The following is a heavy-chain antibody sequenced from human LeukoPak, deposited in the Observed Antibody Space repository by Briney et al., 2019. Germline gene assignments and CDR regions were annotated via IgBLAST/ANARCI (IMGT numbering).Heavy chain of an antibody. CDR3: ARGYQLLFGYYYYYMDV. V-gene: IGHV1-46*01. CDR1: GYTFTSYY. J-gene: IGHJ6*03. Sequence: GASVKVSCKASGYTFTSYYMHWVRQAPGQGLEWMGIINPSGGSTSYAQKFQGRVTMTRDMSTSTVYMELSSLRSEDTAVYYCARGYQLLFGYYYYYMDVWGKGTTVTISS. CDR2: INPSGGST. D-gene: IGHD2-2*01.